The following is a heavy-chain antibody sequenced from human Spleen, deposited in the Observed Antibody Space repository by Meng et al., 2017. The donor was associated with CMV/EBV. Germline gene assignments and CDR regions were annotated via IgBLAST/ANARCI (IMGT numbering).Heavy chain of an antibody. V-gene: IGHV1-69*04. CDR3: ERDVVGAREYYFDY. CDR1: GYTFTSYG. D-gene: IGHD1-26*01. CDR2: IIPILGSA. J-gene: IGHJ4*02. Sequence: SVKVSCKASGYTFTSYGISWVRQAPGQGLQWMGRIIPILGSADYAQSFQGRVTITADKSTSTAYMELSSLRSEDTSVYYCERDVVGAREYYFDYWGQGTLVTVSS.